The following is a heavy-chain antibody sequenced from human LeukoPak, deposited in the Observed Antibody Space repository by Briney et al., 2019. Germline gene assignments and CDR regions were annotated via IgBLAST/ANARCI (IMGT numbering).Heavy chain of an antibody. CDR3: ARESQAGLGEDYYYYYGMDV. V-gene: IGHV6-1*01. CDR1: GDSVSSNSAA. J-gene: IGHJ6*02. CDR2: TYYRSKWYN. D-gene: IGHD3-10*01. Sequence: SQTLSLTCAISGDSVSSNSAAWNWIGQSPSRGLEWLGRTYYRSKWYNDYAVSVKSRITINPDTSKNQFSLQLNSVTPEDTAVYYCARESQAGLGEDYYYYYGMDVWGQGTTVTVSS.